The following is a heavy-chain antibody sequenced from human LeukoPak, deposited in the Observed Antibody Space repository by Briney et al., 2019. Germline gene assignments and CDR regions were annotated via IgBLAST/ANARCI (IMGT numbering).Heavy chain of an antibody. V-gene: IGHV4-61*02. D-gene: IGHD2-2*01. CDR2: IHASGST. Sequence: SQTLSLTCNVSGGSISSDDYYWSWIRQPAGKGLEWIGRIHASGSTNYNPSLKSRVIMSVDTSNNQFSLKLPSVTAADTAVYYCARSRRGYCSSTSCSRGYYYYMDVWGKGTTVTVSS. J-gene: IGHJ6*03. CDR3: ARSRRGYCSSTSCSRGYYYYMDV. CDR1: GGSISSDDYY.